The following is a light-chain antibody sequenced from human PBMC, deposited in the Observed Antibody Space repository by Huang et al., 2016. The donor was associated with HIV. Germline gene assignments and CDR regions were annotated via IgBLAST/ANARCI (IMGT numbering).Light chain of an antibody. Sequence: DIQMTQSPSSLSVSVGDRVTITCQASQDIRKYLNWYQQKSGRAPKLLIYDVSNLEKGVPLRFSGSVSGTNFTLTISSLQPEDLAEYYCQQYDNSYTFGQGTKLEI. V-gene: IGKV1-33*01. CDR2: DVS. CDR1: QDIRKY. J-gene: IGKJ2*01. CDR3: QQYDNSYT.